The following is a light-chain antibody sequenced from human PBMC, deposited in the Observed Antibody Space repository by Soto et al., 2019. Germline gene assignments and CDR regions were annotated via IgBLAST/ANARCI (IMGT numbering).Light chain of an antibody. V-gene: IGKV3-20*01. CDR3: QQDGSSPLT. Sequence: EIVLTQSPGTLSLSPGERATLSCRASQSVSSCSFAWYQQKSGQAPRLLIYGASSTATCIADRFSGSGSKTDFTLTISRLEPEDFAMYYCQQDGSSPLTFGPGTPVDIK. CDR2: GAS. CDR1: QSVSSCS. J-gene: IGKJ3*01.